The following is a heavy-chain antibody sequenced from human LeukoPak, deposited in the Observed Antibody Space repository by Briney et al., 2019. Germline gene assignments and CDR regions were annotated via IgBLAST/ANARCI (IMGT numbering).Heavy chain of an antibody. D-gene: IGHD3-10*01. CDR3: ARRTMVRGVISDYFDY. J-gene: IGHJ4*02. Sequence: SETLSLTCALYGGSFSGYYWSWIRQPPGKGLEWIGEINHSGSTNYNPSLKSRVTISVDTSKNQFSLKLSSVTAADTAVYYCARRTMVRGVISDYFDYWGQGTLVTVSS. CDR2: INHSGST. CDR1: GGSFSGYY. V-gene: IGHV4-34*01.